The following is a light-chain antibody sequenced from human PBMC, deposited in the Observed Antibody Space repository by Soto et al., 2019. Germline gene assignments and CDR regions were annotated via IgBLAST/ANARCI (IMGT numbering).Light chain of an antibody. CDR2: DAF. CDR1: QSISTW. Sequence: DIQMTQSPSTLSASVGDRVTITCRASQSISTWLAWYQRKPGKAPKLLIYDAFYLERGVPSRFSGSGSGTEFTLTISSLQPDDLATYYCQQYNSFWTFGQGTKVEI. CDR3: QQYNSFWT. J-gene: IGKJ1*01. V-gene: IGKV1-5*01.